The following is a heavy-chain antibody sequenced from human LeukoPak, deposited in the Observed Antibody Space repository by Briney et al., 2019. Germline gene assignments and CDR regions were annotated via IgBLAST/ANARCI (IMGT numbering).Heavy chain of an antibody. J-gene: IGHJ4*02. V-gene: IGHV3-23*01. CDR3: AKRGVVIRVILVGFHKEAYYFES. Sequence: PGGSLRLSCAASGFTLNNYGMTWVRQAPGKGLEWVAGISDSGGSTKYADSVKGRFTISRDNPKNTLYLQMNSLRAEDTAVYFCAKRGVVIRVILVGFHKEAYYFESWGQGALVTVSS. D-gene: IGHD3/OR15-3a*01. CDR2: ISDSGGST. CDR1: GFTLNNYG.